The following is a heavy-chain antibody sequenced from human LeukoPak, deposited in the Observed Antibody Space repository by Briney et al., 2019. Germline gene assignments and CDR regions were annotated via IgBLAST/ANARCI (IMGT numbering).Heavy chain of an antibody. CDR1: GFTFSSYS. CDR3: ARDRVNGDYENYFDY. J-gene: IGHJ4*02. V-gene: IGHV3-21*01. CDR2: ISSSSSYI. Sequence: PGGSLRLSCAASGFTFSSYSMNRVRQAPGKGLEWVSSISSSSSYIYYADSVKGRFTISRDNAKNSLYPQMNSLRAEDTAVYYCARDRVNGDYENYFDYWGQGTLVTVSS. D-gene: IGHD4-17*01.